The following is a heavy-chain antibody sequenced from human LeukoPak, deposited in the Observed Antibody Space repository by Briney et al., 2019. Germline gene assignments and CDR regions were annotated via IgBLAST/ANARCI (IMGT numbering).Heavy chain of an antibody. CDR1: GLTFSSYA. Sequence: GGSLRLSCAASGLTFSSYAMSWFRQAPGKGLEWASVISASGASTDYADSVKGRFTISRDNAQRLVYLQMNSLRAEDTAVYYCTNFKPPAPDALDVWGQGTLITVSS. V-gene: IGHV3-23*01. J-gene: IGHJ3*01. CDR2: ISASGAST. CDR3: TNFKPPAPDALDV.